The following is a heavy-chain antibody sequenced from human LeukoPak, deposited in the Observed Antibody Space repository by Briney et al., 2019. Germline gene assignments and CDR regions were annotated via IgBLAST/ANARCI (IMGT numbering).Heavy chain of an antibody. V-gene: IGHV1-69*01. CDR2: IIPIFDTA. D-gene: IGHD3-9*01. CDR1: GGTFSSYA. J-gene: IGHJ4*02. Sequence: SVKVSCKASGGTFSSYAISWVRQAPGQGLEWMGGIIPIFDTADYAQNFQGRLTITADESTSTAYMELSSLRAEDTAMYYCARDLLGSPTGYSSGAWDYWGQGTLVTVSS. CDR3: ARDLLGSPTGYSSGAWDY.